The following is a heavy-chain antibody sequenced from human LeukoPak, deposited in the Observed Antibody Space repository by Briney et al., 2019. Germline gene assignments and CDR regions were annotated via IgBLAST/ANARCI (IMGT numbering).Heavy chain of an antibody. CDR3: ARDLTYYDFWSGFNNWFDP. CDR1: GGSISSYY. V-gene: IGHV4-4*07. Sequence: SETLSLTCTVSGGSISSYYWSWIRQPAGKRLEWIGRIYTSGSTDYNPSLKSRVTMSVDTSKNQFSLKLSSVTAADTAVYYCARDLTYYDFWSGFNNWFDPWGQGTLVTVSS. CDR2: IYTSGST. D-gene: IGHD3-3*01. J-gene: IGHJ5*02.